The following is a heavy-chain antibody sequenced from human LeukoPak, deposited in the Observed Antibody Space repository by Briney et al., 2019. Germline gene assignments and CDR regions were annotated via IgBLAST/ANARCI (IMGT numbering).Heavy chain of an antibody. D-gene: IGHD4-11*01. CDR2: IIPIFGTA. V-gene: IGHV1-69*13. Sequence: SVKVSCKASGGTFSSYAISWVRQAPGQGLEWMGGIIPIFGTANYAQKFQGRVTITADESTSTAYMELSSLRSEDTAVYYCARDGNYRNVYYYYYMDVWGKGTTVTVSS. CDR1: GGTFSSYA. J-gene: IGHJ6*03. CDR3: ARDGNYRNVYYYYYMDV.